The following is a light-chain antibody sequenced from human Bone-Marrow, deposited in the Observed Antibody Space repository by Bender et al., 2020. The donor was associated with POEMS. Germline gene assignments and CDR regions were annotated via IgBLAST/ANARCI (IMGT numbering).Light chain of an antibody. CDR2: EDS. CDR3: QVWDSNNDHVV. J-gene: IGLJ2*01. V-gene: IGLV3-21*02. Sequence: SYELTQPPSVSVAPGQTATITCGGNKIGSYNVHWFQQMPGQAPVLVVYEDSDRPSGIPERFSGSNSRNTATLTISRVEAGDEADYYCQVWDSNNDHVVFGGGTKLTV. CDR1: KIGSYN.